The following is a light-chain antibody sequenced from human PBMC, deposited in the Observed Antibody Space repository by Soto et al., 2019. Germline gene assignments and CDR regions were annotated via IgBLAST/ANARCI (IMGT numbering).Light chain of an antibody. CDR1: QSVSSN. CDR3: QQYNNWPRT. Sequence: EIVMTQSPATLSVSPGERATLSCRASQSVSSNLAWYQQKPGQAPRFLIYGASTRATGITARFSGSGSGTEFTLTLSSLQSEDFAVYYCQQYNNWPRTFGQGTKVEIK. V-gene: IGKV3-15*01. J-gene: IGKJ1*01. CDR2: GAS.